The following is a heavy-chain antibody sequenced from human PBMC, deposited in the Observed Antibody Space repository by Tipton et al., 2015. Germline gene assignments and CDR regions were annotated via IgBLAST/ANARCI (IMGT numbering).Heavy chain of an antibody. D-gene: IGHD3-22*01. J-gene: IGHJ6*02. CDR3: GRGGDYYDSRNIHYYYYGMDV. Sequence: LRLSCAASGFTVSSNYMSWIRQPPGEGLEWIGEINESGSTNYNSSLKSRVTISVDKSKNQFSLKLSSVTAADTAVYYCGRGGDYYDSRNIHYYYYGMDVWGQGTTVTVSS. V-gene: IGHV4-34*01. CDR2: INESGST. CDR1: GFTVSSNY.